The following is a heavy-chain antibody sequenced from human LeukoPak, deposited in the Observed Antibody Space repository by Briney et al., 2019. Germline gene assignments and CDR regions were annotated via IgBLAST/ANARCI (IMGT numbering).Heavy chain of an antibody. Sequence: SETLSLTCTVAGGSISDYYWSWIRQPPGKGLEWIGYIYYRGTTNYNPSLKSRVTISVDTSKNQFSLKLTSVTAADTAVYYCARNYDFWSGYLDYWGQGTLVTVSS. CDR1: GGSISDYY. V-gene: IGHV4-59*01. CDR3: ARNYDFWSGYLDY. D-gene: IGHD3-3*01. J-gene: IGHJ4*02. CDR2: IYYRGTT.